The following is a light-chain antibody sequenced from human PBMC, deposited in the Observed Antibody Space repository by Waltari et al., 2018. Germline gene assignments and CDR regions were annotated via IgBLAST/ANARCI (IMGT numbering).Light chain of an antibody. Sequence: QSALTQPASVSASPGQSITISCTGTSGDIGGSDFVSWYQHHPGRAPKVLIFDVNHRPSGISARFSASKSGNTASLTISGLQAEDDADYYCSSPSTNNVVVFGGGTKVTVL. CDR3: SSPSTNNVVV. J-gene: IGLJ2*01. V-gene: IGLV2-14*01. CDR2: DVN. CDR1: SGDIGGSDF.